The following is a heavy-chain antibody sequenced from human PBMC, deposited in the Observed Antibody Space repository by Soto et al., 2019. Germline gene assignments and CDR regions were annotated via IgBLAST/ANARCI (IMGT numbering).Heavy chain of an antibody. CDR2: IWYDGSNK. Sequence: GGSLRLSWAASGFTFSSYGMHWVRQAPGKGLEWVAVIWYDGSNKYYADSVKGRFTISRDNSKNTLYLQMNSLRAEDTAVYYCARDLAPTGLATRGWYYYGMDVWGQGTTVPDS. CDR3: ARDLAPTGLATRGWYYYGMDV. CDR1: GFTFSSYG. D-gene: IGHD5-12*01. J-gene: IGHJ6*02. V-gene: IGHV3-33*01.